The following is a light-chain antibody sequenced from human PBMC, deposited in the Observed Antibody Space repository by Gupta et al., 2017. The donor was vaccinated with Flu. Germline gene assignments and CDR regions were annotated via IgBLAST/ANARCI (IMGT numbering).Light chain of an antibody. CDR1: SSNVGGFNY. CDR3: SSFTSIHTWV. CDR2: EVT. J-gene: IGLJ3*02. V-gene: IGLV2-14*01. Sequence: QSALTQPASVSGSPGQSISISCTGTSSNVGGFNYVSCYQQLPGEAHKLLIFEVTNRPSGVADRFSGSKSGNTASLTISGLQAEDEADYYCSSFTSIHTWVFGGGTKLTVL.